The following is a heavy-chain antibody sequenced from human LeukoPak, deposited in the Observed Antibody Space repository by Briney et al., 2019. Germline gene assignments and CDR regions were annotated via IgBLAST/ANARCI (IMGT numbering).Heavy chain of an antibody. J-gene: IGHJ4*02. CDR2: IIPILGIA. D-gene: IGHD4-17*01. CDR1: GGTFNSYA. V-gene: IGHV1-69*04. CDR3: AREPEMTTVTVSGY. Sequence: ASVKVSCKASGGTFNSYAISWVRQAPGQGLEWMGRIIPILGIANYAQKFQGRVTITADKSTSTAYMELSSLRSEDTAVYYCAREPEMTTVTVSGYWGQGTLVTVSS.